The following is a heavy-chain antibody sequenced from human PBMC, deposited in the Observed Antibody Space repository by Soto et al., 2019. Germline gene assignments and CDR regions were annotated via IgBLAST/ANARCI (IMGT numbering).Heavy chain of an antibody. CDR3: AKVPEYYYDSSGAFDI. D-gene: IGHD3-22*01. Sequence: GGSLRLSCAASGFTFSSYAMSWVRQAPGKGLEWVSAISGSGGSTYYADSVKGRFTISRDNSKNTLYLQMNSLRAEDTAVYYCAKVPEYYYDSSGAFDIWGQGTMVTVSS. CDR1: GFTFSSYA. J-gene: IGHJ3*02. CDR2: ISGSGGST. V-gene: IGHV3-23*01.